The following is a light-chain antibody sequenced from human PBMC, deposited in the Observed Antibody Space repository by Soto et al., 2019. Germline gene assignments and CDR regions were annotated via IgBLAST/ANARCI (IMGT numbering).Light chain of an antibody. CDR1: QSVRNSY. CDR3: QQYGNSPQIT. J-gene: IGKJ5*01. Sequence: EIVMTKSPVTLSVSPGESATLSCRASQSVRNSYFAWYQQKPGQAPRLLMSGASSRSTGIPDRFSGNGSGTDFTLTISRLEPEDFAVYYCQQYGNSPQITFGQGTRLEIK. V-gene: IGKV3-20*01. CDR2: GAS.